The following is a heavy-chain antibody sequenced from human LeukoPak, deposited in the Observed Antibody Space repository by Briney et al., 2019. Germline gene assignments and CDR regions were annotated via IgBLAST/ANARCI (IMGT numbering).Heavy chain of an antibody. D-gene: IGHD1-26*01. CDR3: AREGGSQGGIDY. CDR1: GGSISSSSYY. Sequence: SETQSLTCTVSGGSISSSSYYWGWIRQPPGKGLEWIGSIYYSGSTYYNPSLKSRVTISVDTSKNQFSLKLSSVTAADTAVYYCAREGGSQGGIDYWGQGTLVTVSS. J-gene: IGHJ4*02. CDR2: IYYSGST. V-gene: IGHV4-39*07.